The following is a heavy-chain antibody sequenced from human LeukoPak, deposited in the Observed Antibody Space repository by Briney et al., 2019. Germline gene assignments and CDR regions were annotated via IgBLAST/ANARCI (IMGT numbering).Heavy chain of an antibody. V-gene: IGHV1-2*02. Sequence: GASVKVSCKASGYTFTGCCMHWVRQAPGQGLEWMGWINPNSGGTNYAQKFQGRVTMTRDTSISTAYMELSRLRSDDTAVYYCARGIMITFGGVTPRYWGQGTLVTVSS. J-gene: IGHJ4*02. CDR3: ARGIMITFGGVTPRY. D-gene: IGHD3-16*01. CDR1: GYTFTGCC. CDR2: INPNSGGT.